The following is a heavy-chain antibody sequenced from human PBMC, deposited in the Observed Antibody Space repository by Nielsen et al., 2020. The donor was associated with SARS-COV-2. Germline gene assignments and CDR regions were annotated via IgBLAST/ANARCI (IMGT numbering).Heavy chain of an antibody. CDR2: ISSNGGST. V-gene: IGHV3-64*04. CDR3: AKARDFWSGYHYYYYGMDV. Sequence: GESLKISCSASGFTFSSYAMHWVRQAPGKGLEYVSAISSNGGSTYYADSVKGRFTISRDNSKNTLYLQMNSLRAEDTAVYYCAKARDFWSGYHYYYYGMDVWGQGTTVTVSS. D-gene: IGHD3-3*01. CDR1: GFTFSSYA. J-gene: IGHJ6*02.